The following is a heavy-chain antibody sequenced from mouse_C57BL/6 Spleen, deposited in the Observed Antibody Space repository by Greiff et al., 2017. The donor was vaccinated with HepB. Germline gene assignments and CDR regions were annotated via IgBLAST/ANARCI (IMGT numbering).Heavy chain of an antibody. CDR3: ARHGDGSSRYYFDY. CDR2: ISSGGSYT. D-gene: IGHD1-1*01. CDR1: GFTFSSYG. J-gene: IGHJ2*01. V-gene: IGHV5-6*01. Sequence: EVKVVESGGDLVKPGGSLKLSCAASGFTFSSYGMSWVRQTPDKRLEWVATISSGGSYTYYPDSVKGRFTISRDNAKNTLYRQMSSLKSEDTAMYYCARHGDGSSRYYFDYWGQGTTLTVSS.